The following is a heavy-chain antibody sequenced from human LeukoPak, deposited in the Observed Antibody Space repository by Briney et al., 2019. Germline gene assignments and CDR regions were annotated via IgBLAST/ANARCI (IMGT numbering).Heavy chain of an antibody. V-gene: IGHV4-31*03. CDR1: GGSISSANYH. J-gene: IGHJ4*02. Sequence: SETLSLTCTVSGGSISSANYHWSWIRQHPGKGLEWTGYIFYSGSTYYNPSLKSRVTISVDTSKNQFSLKLSSVTAADTAVYYCARGVRLWGQGTLVTVSS. CDR3: ARGVRL. CDR2: IFYSGST.